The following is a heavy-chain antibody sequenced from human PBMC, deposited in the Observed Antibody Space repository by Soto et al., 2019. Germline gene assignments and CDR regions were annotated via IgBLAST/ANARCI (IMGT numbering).Heavy chain of an antibody. CDR3: ANFLRFLEWLLD. J-gene: IGHJ4*02. D-gene: IGHD3-3*01. CDR2: ISGSGGST. V-gene: IGHV3-23*01. Sequence: GGFLRLSCAASGFTFSSYAMSWVRQAPGKGLEWVSAISGSGGSTYYADSVKGRFTISRDNSKNTLYLQMNSLRAEDTAVYYCANFLRFLEWLLDWGQGTLVTVPS. CDR1: GFTFSSYA.